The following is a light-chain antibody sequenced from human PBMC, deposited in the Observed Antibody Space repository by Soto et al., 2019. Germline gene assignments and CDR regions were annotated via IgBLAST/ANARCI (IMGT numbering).Light chain of an antibody. Sequence: DIQMTQAPSSLSASVGDRVTIACRASQSISSYLNWYQQRPGKAPKLLIYAASTLQSGVPSRFSGSGSGTDFTLTISSLQPEDFATYYCQQSYRTPPITVGQGTRLEIK. CDR3: QQSYRTPPIT. CDR1: QSISSY. J-gene: IGKJ5*01. CDR2: AAS. V-gene: IGKV1-39*01.